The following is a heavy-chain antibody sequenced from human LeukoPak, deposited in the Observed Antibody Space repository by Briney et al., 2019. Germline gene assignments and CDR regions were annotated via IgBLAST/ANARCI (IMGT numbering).Heavy chain of an antibody. Sequence: GGSLRLSCAASGSAFSNYAMSWVRQAPGKGLEWVSSLSGGGDSRYYADSVMGRFTISRDNSKNTLYLQMNSLRAEDTAVYYCAKAVRSMVTGGGYFDSWGQGTLVTVSS. J-gene: IGHJ4*02. CDR1: GSAFSNYA. D-gene: IGHD3-10*01. CDR3: AKAVRSMVTGGGYFDS. V-gene: IGHV3-23*01. CDR2: LSGGGDSR.